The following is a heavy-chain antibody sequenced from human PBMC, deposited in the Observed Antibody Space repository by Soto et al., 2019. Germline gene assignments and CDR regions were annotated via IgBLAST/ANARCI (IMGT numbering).Heavy chain of an antibody. CDR2: IWYDGSNK. CDR1: GFTFSSYG. D-gene: IGHD2-21*02. V-gene: IGHV3-33*01. J-gene: IGHJ4*02. Sequence: QVQLVESGGGVVQPGRSLRPSCAATGFTFSSYGMHWVRQAPGKGLEWVAVIWYDGSNKYYADSVKGRFTISRDNSKNTLYLQMNRLRAEDTAVYYCAREGDGSHHEDAGNYFDYWGQGTLVTVSS. CDR3: AREGDGSHHEDAGNYFDY.